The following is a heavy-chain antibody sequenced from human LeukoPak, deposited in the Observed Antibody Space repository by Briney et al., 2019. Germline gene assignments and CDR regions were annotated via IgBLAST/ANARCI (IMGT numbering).Heavy chain of an antibody. Sequence: SETLSLTCTVSGGSISSSSYYWGWIRQPPGKGLEWIGSIYYSGSTYYNPSLKSRVTISVDTSKNQFSLELSSVTAADTAVYYCARDRLTAAGFDYWGQGTLVTVSS. V-gene: IGHV4-39*07. CDR1: GGSISSSSYY. CDR2: IYYSGST. CDR3: ARDRLTAAGFDY. D-gene: IGHD6-13*01. J-gene: IGHJ4*02.